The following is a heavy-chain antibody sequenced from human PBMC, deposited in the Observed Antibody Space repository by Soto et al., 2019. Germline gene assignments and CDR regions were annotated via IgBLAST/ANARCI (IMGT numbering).Heavy chain of an antibody. CDR2: IYYSGST. CDR1: GGSISSYY. J-gene: IGHJ6*02. V-gene: IGHV4-59*08. D-gene: IGHD3-9*01. CDR3: ARLQGGTGYYYHHYGMDV. Sequence: SETLSLTCTVSGGSISSYYWSWIRQPPGKGLEWIGYIYYSGSTNYNPSLKSRVTISVDTSKNQFSLKLSSVTAADTAVYYCARLQGGTGYYYHHYGMDVRGQGTTV.